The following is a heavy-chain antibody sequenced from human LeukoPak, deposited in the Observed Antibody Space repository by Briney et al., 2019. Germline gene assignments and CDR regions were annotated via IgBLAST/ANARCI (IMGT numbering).Heavy chain of an antibody. CDR1: GFSLSTSGVG. J-gene: IGHJ5*02. V-gene: IGHV2-5*01. D-gene: IGHD2-8*01. CDR2: IYWNDDK. Sequence: SGPTLVKPTQTLTLTCTFSGFSLSTSGVGVGWIRQPPGKALEWLALIYWNDDKRYSPSLKSRLTITKDTSKNQVVLTMTNMDPVDTATYYCAHSVLMVYAPQNWFDPWGQGTLVTVSP. CDR3: AHSVLMVYAPQNWFDP.